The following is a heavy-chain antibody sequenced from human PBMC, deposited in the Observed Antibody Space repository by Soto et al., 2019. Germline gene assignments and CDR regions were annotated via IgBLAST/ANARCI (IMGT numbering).Heavy chain of an antibody. CDR1: GFTFRNYA. CDR2: ISGNGGDI. V-gene: IGHV3-23*01. J-gene: IGHJ6*02. CDR3: AKRGDIVEVSRTFVGYGMDV. D-gene: IGHD2-2*01. Sequence: EVQLLESGGGLVQPGGSLRLSCAASGFTFRNYAMSWVRQAPGKGLEWVSRISGNGGDINYADSVKGRFTISRDNSKNTLYLQMNSLSAEDTAVYYCAKRGDIVEVSRTFVGYGMDVWGQGTTVTVSS.